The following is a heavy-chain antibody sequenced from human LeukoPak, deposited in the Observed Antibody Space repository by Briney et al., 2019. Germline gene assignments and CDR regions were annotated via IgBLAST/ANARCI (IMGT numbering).Heavy chain of an antibody. V-gene: IGHV1-2*06. J-gene: IGHJ4*02. CDR3: ARFPGAAVAQDDY. Sequence: ASVKLSCKASGYTFTGYYMHWVRQAPGQGLEWMGRINPNSGGTNYAQKFQGRVTMTRDTAISTAYMELSRLRSDDTAVYYCARFPGAAVAQDDYWGQGTLVTVSS. D-gene: IGHD6-19*01. CDR1: GYTFTGYY. CDR2: INPNSGGT.